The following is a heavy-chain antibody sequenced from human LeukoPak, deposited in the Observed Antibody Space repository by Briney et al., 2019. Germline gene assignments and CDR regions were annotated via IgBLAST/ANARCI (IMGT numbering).Heavy chain of an antibody. J-gene: IGHJ3*02. CDR2: IWFDGTNK. D-gene: IGHD2-2*02. CDR3: ARRLYCSSNNCYTGPDAFDI. V-gene: IGHV3-33*01. CDR1: GFPFSSYG. Sequence: QPGRSLRLSCAASGFPFSSYGMHWVRQAPGKGLEGVAVIWFDGTNKYYADSVKGRFTISRDNSKNTLYLQMNSLRAEDTAVYYCARRLYCSSNNCYTGPDAFDIWGQGTMVTVSS.